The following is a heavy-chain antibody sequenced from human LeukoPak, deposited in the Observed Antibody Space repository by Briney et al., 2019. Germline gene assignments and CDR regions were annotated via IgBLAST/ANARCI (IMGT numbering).Heavy chain of an antibody. CDR1: GGSFSGYY. Sequence: SETLSLTCAVYGGSFSGYYWSWFRQPPGKGLEWIGEINHSGSTNYNPSLKSRVTISVDTSKNQFSLKLSSVTAADTAVYYCARGEAVAGPRYYYGMDVWGQGTTVTVSS. V-gene: IGHV4-34*01. CDR3: ARGEAVAGPRYYYGMDV. CDR2: INHSGST. J-gene: IGHJ6*02. D-gene: IGHD6-19*01.